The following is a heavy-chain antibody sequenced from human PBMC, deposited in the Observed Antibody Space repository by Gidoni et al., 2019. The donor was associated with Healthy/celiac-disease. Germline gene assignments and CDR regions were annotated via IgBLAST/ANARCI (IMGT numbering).Heavy chain of an antibody. CDR2: INPSGGST. Sequence: QVQLVQSGAEVKKPGASVKVSCKASGYTFTSYYMHWVRQAPGQGLEWMGIINPSGGSTSYEQKFQGRVTMTRDTSTSTVYMELSSLRSEDTAVYYCAREDGSWLHNYYYYYGMDVWGQGTTVTVSS. CDR1: GYTFTSYY. J-gene: IGHJ6*02. V-gene: IGHV1-46*01. D-gene: IGHD6-13*01. CDR3: AREDGSWLHNYYYYYGMDV.